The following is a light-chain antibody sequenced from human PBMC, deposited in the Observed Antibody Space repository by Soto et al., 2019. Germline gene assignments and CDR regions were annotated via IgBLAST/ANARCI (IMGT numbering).Light chain of an antibody. CDR1: SSDIGTYNY. J-gene: IGLJ7*01. CDR3: SAPTSGNTVVV. Sequence: QSVLTQPASVSASPGQSITISCTGSSSDIGTYNYVSWYQQHPGRAPKLMIAEVSNRPYGVADRFSGSKSGNTATLAISGLLQEDEADYYCSAPTSGNTVVVFGGGTQLTVL. V-gene: IGLV2-14*01. CDR2: EVS.